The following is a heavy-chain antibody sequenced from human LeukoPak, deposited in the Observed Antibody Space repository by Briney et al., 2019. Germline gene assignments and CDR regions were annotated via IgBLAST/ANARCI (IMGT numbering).Heavy chain of an antibody. CDR3: ARDFMYSISCAGC. V-gene: IGHV3-74*01. D-gene: IGHD6-13*01. J-gene: IGHJ4*02. CDR2: IKTDGSST. CDR1: GFTFSSYW. Sequence: PGGSLRLSCAASGFTFSSYWMHWVRQVPGEGLMWVSRIKTDGSSTSYADSVKSRFTISRDNAKNTLYLQMNSLRVEDTAVYYCARDFMYSISCAGCWGQGTLVTVSS.